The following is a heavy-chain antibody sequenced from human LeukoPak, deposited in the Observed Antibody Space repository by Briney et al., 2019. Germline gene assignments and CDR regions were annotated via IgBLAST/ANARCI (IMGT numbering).Heavy chain of an antibody. CDR1: GFTLSDYY. J-gene: IGHJ4*02. Sequence: PGGALKLSCAASGFTLSDYYMSRIRQAPGKGLEWGSYISSSSSYTNYADSVKGRFTISRDNAKNSLYLQMNSLRAEDTAVYYCARYYQGGLDTAIDYWGQGTLVTVSS. CDR2: ISSSSSYT. CDR3: ARYYQGGLDTAIDY. V-gene: IGHV3-11*03. D-gene: IGHD5-18*01.